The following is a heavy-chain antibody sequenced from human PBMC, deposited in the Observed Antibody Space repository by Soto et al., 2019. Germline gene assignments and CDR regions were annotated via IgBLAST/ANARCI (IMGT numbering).Heavy chain of an antibody. J-gene: IGHJ5*02. Sequence: GESLKISCRTSGYKFKSSWIAWVRQMPGKGLEWMGIIFPSDSDTRYSPSFQGQVTISADRSTSTVFLQWASLKASDTAVYFCARKDKSGYFNWFDPWGQGTLVTDSS. CDR2: IFPSDSDT. V-gene: IGHV5-51*01. CDR1: GYKFKSSW. D-gene: IGHD3-22*01. CDR3: ARKDKSGYFNWFDP.